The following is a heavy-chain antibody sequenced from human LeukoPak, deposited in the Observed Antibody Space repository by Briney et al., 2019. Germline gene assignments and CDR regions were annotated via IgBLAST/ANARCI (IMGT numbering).Heavy chain of an antibody. D-gene: IGHD5-18*01. J-gene: IGHJ4*02. CDR2: ISGSGGST. Sequence: GGSLRLSCAASGFTFGSYAMSWFRQAPGKGREWVSAISGSGGSTYYADSVKGRFTISSEHSKNPLYLQMNSLRSEDAAVYYCAKSPFRLGGRAMVIDYWGQGTLVTVSS. CDR1: GFTFGSYA. CDR3: AKSPFRLGGRAMVIDY. V-gene: IGHV3-23*01.